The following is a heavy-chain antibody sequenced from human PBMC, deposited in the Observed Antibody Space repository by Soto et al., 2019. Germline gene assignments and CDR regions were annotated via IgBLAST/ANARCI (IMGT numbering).Heavy chain of an antibody. V-gene: IGHV3-21*01. D-gene: IGHD2-2*02. CDR1: GFTFSSYS. J-gene: IGHJ4*02. CDR2: ISSSSSYI. CDR3: ARGGIVVPAAIHYYFDY. Sequence: GGSLRLSCAASGFTFSSYSMNWVRQAPGKGLEGGSSISSSSSYIYYADSVKGRFTISRDNAKNSLYLQMNSLRAEDTAVYYCARGGIVVPAAIHYYFDYWGQGTLVTVSS.